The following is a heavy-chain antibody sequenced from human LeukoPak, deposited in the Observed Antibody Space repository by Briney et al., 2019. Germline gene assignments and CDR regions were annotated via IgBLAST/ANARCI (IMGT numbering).Heavy chain of an antibody. J-gene: IGHJ5*02. D-gene: IGHD2-15*01. Sequence: SETLSLTCTVSGGSISSHYWSWIRQPPGKGLEWIGYVYYSGTTTYNPSLKSRVTISVDTSKNQFSLKLNSLIAADTAVYYCARRVPHSDFFDAWGQGTLVTVSS. CDR2: VYYSGTT. CDR1: GGSISSHY. CDR3: ARRVPHSDFFDA. V-gene: IGHV4-59*08.